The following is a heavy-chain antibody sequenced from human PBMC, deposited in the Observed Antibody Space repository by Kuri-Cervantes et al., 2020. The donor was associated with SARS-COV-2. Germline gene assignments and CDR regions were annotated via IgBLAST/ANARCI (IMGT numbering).Heavy chain of an antibody. Sequence: SVKVSCKASGGTFSSYAISWVRQAPGQGLEWMGGIIPIFGTANYAQKFQGRVTITTDESTSTAYMELSSLRAEDTAVYYCARASVVPAAYPSFDYWGQGTLVTVSS. CDR3: ARASVVPAAYPSFDY. CDR1: GGTFSSYA. CDR2: IIPIFGTA. J-gene: IGHJ4*02. D-gene: IGHD2-2*01. V-gene: IGHV1-69*05.